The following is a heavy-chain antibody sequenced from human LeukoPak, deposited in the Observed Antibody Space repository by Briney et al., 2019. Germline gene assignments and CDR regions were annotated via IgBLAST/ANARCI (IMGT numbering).Heavy chain of an antibody. J-gene: IGHJ3*02. Sequence: PSETLSLTCTVSGGSISTYYWSWIRQPPGKGLEWIGYIYHSGSTHYNPSLKTPVSISIDTSKNQFSLDLRSVTAADTAMYYCARLRPFVDAFDIWGQGTMVTVSS. V-gene: IGHV4-59*01. CDR2: IYHSGST. CDR3: ARLRPFVDAFDI. CDR1: GGSISTYY.